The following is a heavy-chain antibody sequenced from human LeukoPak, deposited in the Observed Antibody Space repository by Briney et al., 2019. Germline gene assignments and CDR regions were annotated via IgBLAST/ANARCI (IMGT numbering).Heavy chain of an antibody. CDR3: ATRQWELHWGFW. Sequence: GGSLRLSCAASGFTFSSYSMNWVRQAPGKGLEWVSYISSSSSTIYYADSVKGRLTISRDNAKNSLYLQMNSLRDEDTAVYYCATRQWELHWGFWWGQGTLVTVSS. V-gene: IGHV3-48*02. D-gene: IGHD1-26*01. J-gene: IGHJ4*02. CDR1: GFTFSSYS. CDR2: ISSSSSTI.